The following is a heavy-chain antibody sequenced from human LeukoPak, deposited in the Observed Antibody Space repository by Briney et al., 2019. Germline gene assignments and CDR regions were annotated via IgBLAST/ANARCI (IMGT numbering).Heavy chain of an antibody. CDR3: ARLPNQYSSYDY. Sequence: ASVKVSCKASGYTFTSYGISWVRQAPGQGLEWMGWISAYNGNANYAQKLQGRVTMTTDTSTSTAYMELRSLSSDDTAVYYCARLPNQYSSYDYWGQGTLVTVSS. CDR1: GYTFTSYG. J-gene: IGHJ4*02. V-gene: IGHV1-18*01. D-gene: IGHD6-6*01. CDR2: ISAYNGNA.